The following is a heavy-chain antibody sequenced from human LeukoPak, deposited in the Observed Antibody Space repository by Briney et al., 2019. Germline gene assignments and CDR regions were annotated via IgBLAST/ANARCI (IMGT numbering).Heavy chain of an antibody. CDR1: GLTLSNFG. V-gene: IGHV3-30*02. CDR2: IAFDGKKT. J-gene: IGHJ5*02. CDR3: VQGGWCTITGCSNLGWFDP. Sequence: GGSLRLSCAASGLTLSNFGMHWVRQAPGKGLEWVAFIAFDGKKTHYTDSVKGRFSISRDNSKSMVYLQMNSLRPDDTAMCHCVQGGWCTITGCSNLGWFDPWGQGTQVIVPS. D-gene: IGHD2-8*01.